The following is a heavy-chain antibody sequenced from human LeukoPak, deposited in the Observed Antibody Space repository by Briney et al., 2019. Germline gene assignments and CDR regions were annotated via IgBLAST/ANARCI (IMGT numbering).Heavy chain of an antibody. Sequence: ASMKVSCKASGYTFTSYYMHWVRQAPGQGLEWMGIINPSGGSTSYAQKFQGRVTMTRDTSTSTVYMELSSLRSEDTAVYYCARGMVRGVIIKPYYYYGMDVWGKGTTVTVSS. V-gene: IGHV1-46*01. D-gene: IGHD3-10*01. CDR3: ARGMVRGVIIKPYYYYGMDV. CDR2: INPSGGST. J-gene: IGHJ6*04. CDR1: GYTFTSYY.